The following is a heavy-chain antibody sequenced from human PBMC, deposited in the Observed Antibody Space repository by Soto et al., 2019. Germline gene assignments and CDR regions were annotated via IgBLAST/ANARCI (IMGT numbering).Heavy chain of an antibody. CDR3: ARDDPSSSSPYYYYYGMDV. J-gene: IGHJ6*02. Sequence: QVQLVQSGAEVKKPGSSVKVSCKASGGTFSSYAISWVRQAPGQGLEWMGGIIPIFGTANYAQKFQGRATITADESTSTAYMELSSLRSEDTAVYYCARDDPSSSSPYYYYYGMDVWGQGTTVTVSS. CDR2: IIPIFGTA. CDR1: GGTFSSYA. D-gene: IGHD6-13*01. V-gene: IGHV1-69*12.